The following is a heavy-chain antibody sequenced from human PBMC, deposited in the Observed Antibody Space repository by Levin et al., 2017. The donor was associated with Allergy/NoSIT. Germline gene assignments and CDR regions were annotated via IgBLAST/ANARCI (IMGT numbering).Heavy chain of an antibody. CDR2: IFYSGTT. CDR1: GGSVSVTNYY. V-gene: IGHV4-61*01. Sequence: GSLRLSCAVSGGSVSVTNYYWSWIRQPPGKGLEWIGYIFYSGTTSYNPSLRSRVTISLDTSKSQFSLKLTSVTAADTAIYYCARGGAAKFDLWGQGTLVTVSS. D-gene: IGHD6-25*01. CDR3: ARGGAAKFDL. J-gene: IGHJ4*02.